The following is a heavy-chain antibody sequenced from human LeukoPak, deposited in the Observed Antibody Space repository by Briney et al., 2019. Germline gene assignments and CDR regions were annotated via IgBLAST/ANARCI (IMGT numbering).Heavy chain of an antibody. J-gene: IGHJ6*02. CDR1: GYTFTSYG. CDR2: ISAYNGNT. CDR3: AAYCSGGSCYSGWYYYGMDV. V-gene: IGHV1-18*01. D-gene: IGHD2-15*01. Sequence: GASVKVSCKASGYTFTSYGISWVRQAPGQGLEWMGWISAYNGNTNYAQKLQGRVTMTTDTSTSTAYMELRSLRSDDTAVYYCAAYCSGGSCYSGWYYYGMDVWGQGTTVTVSS.